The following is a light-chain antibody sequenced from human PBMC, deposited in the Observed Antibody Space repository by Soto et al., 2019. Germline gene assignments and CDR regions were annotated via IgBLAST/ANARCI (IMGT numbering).Light chain of an antibody. CDR1: SSDVGGYNY. Sequence: QSALTQPASVSGSPGQSITISCTGTSSDVGGYNYVSWYQQHPGKAPKLMIYEVSNRPSGVSNRFSGYKSGNTASLTISGLPAEDEADYYCSSYTSSSTYVFATGTKLPVL. V-gene: IGLV2-14*01. CDR3: SSYTSSSTYV. CDR2: EVS. J-gene: IGLJ1*01.